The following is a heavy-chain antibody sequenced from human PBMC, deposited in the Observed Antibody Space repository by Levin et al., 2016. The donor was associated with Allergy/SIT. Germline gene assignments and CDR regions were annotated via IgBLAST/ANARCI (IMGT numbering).Heavy chain of an antibody. V-gene: IGHV1-2*02. Sequence: WVRQAPGQGLEWMGWINPNSGGTNYAQKFQGRVTMTRDTSISTAYMELSRLRSDDTAVYYCARSGYDRYFDYWGQGTLVTVSS. J-gene: IGHJ4*02. D-gene: IGHD5-12*01. CDR2: INPNSGGT. CDR3: ARSGYDRYFDY.